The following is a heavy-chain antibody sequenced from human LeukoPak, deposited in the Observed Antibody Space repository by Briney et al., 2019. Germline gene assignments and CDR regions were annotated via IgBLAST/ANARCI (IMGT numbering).Heavy chain of an antibody. CDR1: GGSFSGYY. CDR2: INHSGST. V-gene: IGHV4-34*01. D-gene: IGHD2-2*01. J-gene: IGHJ6*03. Sequence: SETLSLTCAVYGGSFSGYYWSWIRQPPGKGLEWIGEINHSGSTNYNPSLKSRVTISVDTSKNQFSLKLSSVTAADTAVYYCARGVGSTSWRYYYYYYYMDVWGKGTTVTVSS. CDR3: ARGVGSTSWRYYYYYYYMDV.